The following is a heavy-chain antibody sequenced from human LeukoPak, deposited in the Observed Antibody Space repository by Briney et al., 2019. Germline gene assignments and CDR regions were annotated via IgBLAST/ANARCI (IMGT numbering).Heavy chain of an antibody. V-gene: IGHV3-74*01. CDR2: FYSDGSRT. J-gene: IGHJ4*02. Sequence: GGSLRLSCAGSGFTLSSYWMHWVRQAPGKGLVWVSRFYSDGSRTNYADSVKGRFTISGDNAKNTQYLQMNSLRAEDTAVYYCAREGIAPGGNWGQGTLVTVSS. CDR3: AREGIAPGGN. D-gene: IGHD6-25*01. CDR1: GFTLSSYW.